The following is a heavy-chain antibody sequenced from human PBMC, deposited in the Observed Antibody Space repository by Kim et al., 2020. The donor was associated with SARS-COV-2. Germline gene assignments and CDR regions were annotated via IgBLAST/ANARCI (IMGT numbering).Heavy chain of an antibody. CDR3: ATGKTEYYYDSSGPTRY. D-gene: IGHD3-22*01. Sequence: ASVKVSCKVSGYTLTELSMHWVRQAPGKGLEWMGGFDPEDGETIYAQKFQGRVTMTEDTSTDTAYMELSSLRSEDTAVYYCATGKTEYYYDSSGPTRYWGQGTLVTVSS. CDR1: GYTLTELS. CDR2: FDPEDGET. V-gene: IGHV1-24*01. J-gene: IGHJ4*02.